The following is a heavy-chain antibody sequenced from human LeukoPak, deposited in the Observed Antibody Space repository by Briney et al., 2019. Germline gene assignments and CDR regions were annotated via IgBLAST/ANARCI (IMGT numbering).Heavy chain of an antibody. J-gene: IGHJ5*02. Sequence: TSETLSLTCAVYGGSFSGYYWSWIRQPPGKGLEWIGEINHSGSTNYNPSLKSRVTISVDTSKNQFSLKLSSVTAADTAVYYCARDGTMVRGVISGPGQNWFDPWGRGTLVTVSS. CDR3: ARDGTMVRGVISGPGQNWFDP. CDR1: GGSFSGYY. CDR2: INHSGST. V-gene: IGHV4-34*01. D-gene: IGHD3-10*01.